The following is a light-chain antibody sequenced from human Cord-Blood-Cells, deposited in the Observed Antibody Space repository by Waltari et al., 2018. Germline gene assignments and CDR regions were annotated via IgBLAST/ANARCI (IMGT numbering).Light chain of an antibody. J-gene: IGKJ2*01. CDR1: QSISSY. CDR2: AAS. CDR3: QQYGSSLYT. Sequence: DIQMTQSPSSLSASVGDRVTITCRASQSISSYLNWYQQKPGKAPKLPIYAASSLQSGVPSRFSGSGSGTDFTLTISRLEPEDFAVYYCQQYGSSLYTFGQGTKLEIK. V-gene: IGKV1-39*01.